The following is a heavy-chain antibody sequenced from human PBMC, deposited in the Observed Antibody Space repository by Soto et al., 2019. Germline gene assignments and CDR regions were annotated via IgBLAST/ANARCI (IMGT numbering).Heavy chain of an antibody. D-gene: IGHD6-13*01. J-gene: IGHJ6*02. V-gene: IGHV1-69*13. CDR3: GGIAAAGHYYYYGMDV. CDR2: IIPIFGTA. CDR1: GGTFSSYA. Sequence: SVKVSCKASGGTFSSYAISWVRQAPGQGLEWMGGIIPIFGTANYAQKFQGRVTITADESTSTAYMELSSLRSEDTAVYYCGGIAAAGHYYYYGMDVCGQGTTVTVSS.